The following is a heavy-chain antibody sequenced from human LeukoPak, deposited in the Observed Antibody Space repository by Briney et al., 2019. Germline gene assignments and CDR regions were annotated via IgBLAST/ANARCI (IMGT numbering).Heavy chain of an antibody. J-gene: IGHJ4*02. CDR3: ASYPSSSNY. CDR1: GFTFSSYS. V-gene: IGHV3-21*01. CDR2: ISSSGSHM. Sequence: GGSLRLSCAASGFTFSSYSMNWVRQAPGKGLEWVSSISSSGSHMYYADSVKGRFTISRDNAKNSLYLQMNSLRAEDTAVYYCASYPSSSNYWGQGTLVTVSS.